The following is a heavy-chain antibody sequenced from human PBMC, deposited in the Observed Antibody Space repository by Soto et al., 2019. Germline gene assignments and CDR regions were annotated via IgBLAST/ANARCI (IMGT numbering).Heavy chain of an antibody. J-gene: IGHJ6*02. CDR2: ISPKSGSI. Sequence: ASVKVSCKTSGYTFTRNGISWVRQAPGQGLEWMGWISPKSGSIKYAQKFQGRVIMTTDTSTSTAYMELRSLRSDDTAVYYCVKGGERNSWPSRDVWGPGTTVTVSS. V-gene: IGHV1-18*01. CDR1: GYTFTRNG. D-gene: IGHD1-1*01. CDR3: VKGGERNSWPSRDV.